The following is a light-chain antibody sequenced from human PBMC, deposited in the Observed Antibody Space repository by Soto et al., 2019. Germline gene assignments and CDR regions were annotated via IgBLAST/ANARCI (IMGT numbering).Light chain of an antibody. Sequence: DLQMTQSPSSLSASVGDRVTITCRASQSISSYLNWYQQKQGKAPNLLIYAASSLQSGVPSRFSGSGSGTDFTLPISSLQPEDFATYYCQQSYSTQYTFGQGTKLEIK. CDR1: QSISSY. CDR3: QQSYSTQYT. J-gene: IGKJ2*01. V-gene: IGKV1-39*01. CDR2: AAS.